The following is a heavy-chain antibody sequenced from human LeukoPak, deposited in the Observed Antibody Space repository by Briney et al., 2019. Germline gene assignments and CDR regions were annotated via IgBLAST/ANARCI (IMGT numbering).Heavy chain of an antibody. CDR2: SGPHSSVT. CDR1: GFTFTDYY. Sequence: ASMKVSCKSPGFTFTDYYIHWVRHAPGQGLEWMGYSGPHSSVTRSPQEFQGRVTMTRDTSMSTAYRELTRLTSDDTAVYYCAREGNGLLSKDFDYWGQGTLVTVSS. V-gene: IGHV1-2*02. CDR3: AREGNGLLSKDFDY. D-gene: IGHD2/OR15-2a*01. J-gene: IGHJ4*02.